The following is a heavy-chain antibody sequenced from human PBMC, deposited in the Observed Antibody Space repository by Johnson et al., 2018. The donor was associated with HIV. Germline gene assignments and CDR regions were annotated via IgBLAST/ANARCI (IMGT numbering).Heavy chain of an antibody. D-gene: IGHD1-26*01. Sequence: VQLVESGGGVVRPGGPLRLSSAASGFTFDIFAMSWVRQAPGKGLEWVSGINWNGGSTSYADSVKGRFTISRDNAKNSLYLQMNSLRDEDTAVYYCVTADRGSAWGQGTTVTVSS. CDR3: VTADRGSA. CDR2: INWNGGST. CDR1: GFTFDIFA. J-gene: IGHJ3*01. V-gene: IGHV3-20*04.